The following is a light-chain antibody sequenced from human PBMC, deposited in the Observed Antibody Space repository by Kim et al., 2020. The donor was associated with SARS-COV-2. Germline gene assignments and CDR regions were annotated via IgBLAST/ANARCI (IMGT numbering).Light chain of an antibody. CDR3: QQYDNLPYS. CDR1: QDISNY. V-gene: IGKV1-33*01. J-gene: IGKJ2*03. Sequence: DIQMTQSPSSLSASVGDRVTITCQESQDISNYLNWYQQKPGKAPKLLIYDASNLETGVPSRFSGIGSGTDFTFTISSLQPEDIATYYCQQYDNLPYSFGQGTKLEI. CDR2: DAS.